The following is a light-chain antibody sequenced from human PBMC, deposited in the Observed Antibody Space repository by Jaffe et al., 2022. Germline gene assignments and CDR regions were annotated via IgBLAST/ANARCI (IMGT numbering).Light chain of an antibody. V-gene: IGKV1-5*03. CDR2: MAS. CDR1: QNINNW. Sequence: DIQMTQSPSTLSASVGDRVTITCRASQNINNWLAWYQQKPGTAPKLMIYMASTLESGVPSRFSGSGSGTEFTLTISSLQPVDFATYYCLQYETYTRTFGQGTKVEVK. CDR3: LQYETYTRT. J-gene: IGKJ1*01.